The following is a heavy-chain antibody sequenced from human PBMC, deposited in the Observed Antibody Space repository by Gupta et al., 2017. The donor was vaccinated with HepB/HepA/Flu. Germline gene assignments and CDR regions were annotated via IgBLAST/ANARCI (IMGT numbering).Heavy chain of an antibody. D-gene: IGHD2-15*01. J-gene: IGHJ5*02. CDR2: INHSGST. Sequence: QVQLQQWGAGLLKPSETLSLTCAVYGGSFSGYYWSWIRQPPGKGLEWIGEINHSGSTNYNPSLKSRVTISVDTSKNQFSLKLSSVTAADTAVYYCARCGGHCSGGSCYINWFDPWGQGTLVTVSS. CDR1: GGSFSGYY. V-gene: IGHV4-34*01. CDR3: ARCGGHCSGGSCYINWFDP.